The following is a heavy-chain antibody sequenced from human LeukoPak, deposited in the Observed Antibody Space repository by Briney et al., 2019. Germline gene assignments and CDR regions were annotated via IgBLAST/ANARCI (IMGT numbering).Heavy chain of an antibody. CDR2: ISYDGSNK. V-gene: IGHV3-30-3*01. J-gene: IGHJ3*02. D-gene: IGHD6-19*01. CDR1: GFTFSSYA. Sequence: GGSLRLSCAASGFTFSSYAMHWVRQAPGKGLEWVAVISYDGSNKYYADSVKGRFTISRDNSKNTLYLQMNSLRAEDTAVYYCARAWASSGWDAFDIWGQGTMVTVSS. CDR3: ARAWASSGWDAFDI.